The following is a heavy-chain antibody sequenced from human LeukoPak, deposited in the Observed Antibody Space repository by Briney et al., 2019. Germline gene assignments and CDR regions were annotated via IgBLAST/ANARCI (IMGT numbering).Heavy chain of an antibody. J-gene: IGHJ4*02. D-gene: IGHD3-10*01. Sequence: GGSLRLSCAASGFTFDDYAMHWVRQAPGKGLEWVSLISGDGGRTYYADSVKGRFTISRGNSKNSLYLQMNSLRTEDTALYYCAKAYGSGSSLYFFDYWGLGTLVTVSS. V-gene: IGHV3-43*02. CDR3: AKAYGSGSSLYFFDY. CDR2: ISGDGGRT. CDR1: GFTFDDYA.